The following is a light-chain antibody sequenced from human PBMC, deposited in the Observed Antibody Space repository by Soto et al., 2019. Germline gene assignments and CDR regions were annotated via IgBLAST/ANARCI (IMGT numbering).Light chain of an antibody. CDR1: QSISSY. CDR2: AAS. V-gene: IGKV1-39*01. J-gene: IGKJ4*01. Sequence: DIQMTQSPSSLSASVGDRVTITCRASQSISSYLNWYQQKPGKAPILLIYAASSLQSGVPSRFSGSGSGKDFTLTSSSLQPEDFATYYCQHSYSTPAFGGGTKVEIK. CDR3: QHSYSTPA.